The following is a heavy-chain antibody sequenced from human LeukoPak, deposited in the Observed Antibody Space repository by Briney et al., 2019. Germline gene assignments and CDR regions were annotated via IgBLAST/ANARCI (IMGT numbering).Heavy chain of an antibody. CDR2: INPNDGDT. V-gene: IGHV1-2*02. CDR3: ARDNFLYCSSSTCLFDY. CDR1: GYTFTDYY. D-gene: IGHD2-2*01. Sequence: ASVKVSCKASGYTFTDYYMHWVRQAPGQGSEWMGWINPNDGDTNYAQKFQGRVTMTRDTSISTDHMEVSRLRSDDTAVYYCARDNFLYCSSSTCLFDYWGQGTLVTVSS. J-gene: IGHJ4*02.